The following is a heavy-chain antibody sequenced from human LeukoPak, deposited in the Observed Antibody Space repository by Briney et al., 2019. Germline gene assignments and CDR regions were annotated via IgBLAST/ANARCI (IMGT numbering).Heavy chain of an antibody. Sequence: GGSLRLSCAASGFTFSTSSLNWVRQAPGKGLEWVSSISSSRSYIYYADSVKGRFTISRDNAKNSLYLQMNSLVAEDTAVYYCAREGGFCFGDTCRFFDFWGQGTLVTVSS. CDR1: GFTFSTSS. D-gene: IGHD2-15*01. CDR3: AREGGFCFGDTCRFFDF. CDR2: ISSSRSYI. J-gene: IGHJ4*02. V-gene: IGHV3-21*01.